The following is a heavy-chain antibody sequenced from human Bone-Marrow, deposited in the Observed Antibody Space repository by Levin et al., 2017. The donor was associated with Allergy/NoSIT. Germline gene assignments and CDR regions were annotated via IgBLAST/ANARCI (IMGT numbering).Heavy chain of an antibody. V-gene: IGHV1-24*01. Sequence: GGSLRLSCKVSGSTLSELAIHWVRQAAGKGLEWMGGFDPKSAETVYAQRLQGRVTMTEDTYTDTAFLELRSLRSEDTAVYYCATDHGDYGFDYWGQGTLLTVSS. J-gene: IGHJ4*02. D-gene: IGHD4-17*01. CDR3: ATDHGDYGFDY. CDR1: GSTLSELA. CDR2: FDPKSAET.